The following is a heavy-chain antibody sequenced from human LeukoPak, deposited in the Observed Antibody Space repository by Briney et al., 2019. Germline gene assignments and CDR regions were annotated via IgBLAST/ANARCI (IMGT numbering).Heavy chain of an antibody. Sequence: SETLSLTCTVSGGSLSSADYYWSWIRQPPGKGLEWIGYISYSGRTHYNPSLKSRLTMSVDASQNQFSLRLTSVTAADTAVYYCARDAFQVLSGPLDVWGQGTTVTVS. CDR1: GGSLSSADYY. CDR2: ISYSGRT. D-gene: IGHD2-2*01. J-gene: IGHJ6*02. CDR3: ARDAFQVLSGPLDV. V-gene: IGHV4-30-4*01.